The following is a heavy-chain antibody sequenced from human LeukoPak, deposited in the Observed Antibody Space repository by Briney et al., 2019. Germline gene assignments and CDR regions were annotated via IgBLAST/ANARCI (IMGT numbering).Heavy chain of an antibody. CDR3: ARDRHIAVAGRGWYFDL. J-gene: IGHJ2*01. V-gene: IGHV1-69*13. CDR1: GGTFSSYA. D-gene: IGHD6-19*01. Sequence: ASAKVSCKASGGTFSSYAISWVRQAPGQGLEWMGGIIPIFGTANYAQKFQGRVTITADESTSTAYMELSSLRSEDTAVYYCARDRHIAVAGRGWYFDLWGRGTLVTVSS. CDR2: IIPIFGTA.